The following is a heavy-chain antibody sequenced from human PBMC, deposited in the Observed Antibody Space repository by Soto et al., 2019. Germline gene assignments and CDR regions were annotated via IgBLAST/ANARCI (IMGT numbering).Heavy chain of an antibody. J-gene: IGHJ5*02. CDR2: ISAYNGNT. CDR1: GYSFTDYH. D-gene: IGHD3-22*01. V-gene: IGHV1-18*04. CDR3: ARSQDSSGYWNSCFDP. Sequence: ASVKVSCKASGYSFTDYHIHWVRQARGQGLEWMGWISAYNGNTNYAQKLQGRVTITADESTSTAYMELSSLRSEDTAVYYCARSQDSSGYWNSCFDPWGQGTLVTVSS.